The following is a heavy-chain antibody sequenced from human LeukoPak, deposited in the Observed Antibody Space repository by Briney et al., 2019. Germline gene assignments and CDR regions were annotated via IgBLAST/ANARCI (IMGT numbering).Heavy chain of an antibody. CDR3: ARLGTVPTHYFDY. CDR1: GFTFSSYG. D-gene: IGHD2-21*01. J-gene: IGHJ4*02. V-gene: IGHV3-23*01. Sequence: GGSLRLSCAASGFTFSSYGMSWVRQAPGKGLEWVSAISGSGGSTYYADSVKGRFTISRDNSKNTLYLQMNSLRAEDTAVYYCARLGTVPTHYFDYWGQGTLVTVSS. CDR2: ISGSGGST.